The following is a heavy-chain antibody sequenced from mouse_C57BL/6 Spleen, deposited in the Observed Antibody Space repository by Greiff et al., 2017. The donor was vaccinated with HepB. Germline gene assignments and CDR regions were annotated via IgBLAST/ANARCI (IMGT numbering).Heavy chain of an antibody. D-gene: IGHD1-1*01. J-gene: IGHJ1*03. CDR3: ARGLITTDWYFDV. Sequence: QVQLQQSGAELVKPGASVKLSCKASGYTFTSYWMQWVNQRPGQGLEWIGEIDPSDSYTNYNQKFKGKATLTVDTSSSTAYMQLSSLTSEDSAVYYCARGLITTDWYFDVWGTGTTVTVSS. V-gene: IGHV1-50*01. CDR2: IDPSDSYT. CDR1: GYTFTSYW.